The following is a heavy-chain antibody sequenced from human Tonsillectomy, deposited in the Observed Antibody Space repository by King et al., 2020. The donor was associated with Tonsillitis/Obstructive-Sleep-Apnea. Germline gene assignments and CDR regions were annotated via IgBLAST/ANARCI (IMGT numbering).Heavy chain of an antibody. CDR1: GGSFSGDY. J-gene: IGHJ4*02. CDR3: ARQIVVVVTASRTYAFDY. CDR2: IDHRGSA. V-gene: IGHV4-34*01. D-gene: IGHD2-21*02. Sequence: VQLQQWGAGLLKPSETLSLICAVYGGSFSGDYWSWIRQPPGKGLEWIGEIDHRGSANYNPSLKSRVTISVDTSKNQFSLKLSSVTAADTAVYYCARQIVVVVTASRTYAFDYWGQGTLVTVSS.